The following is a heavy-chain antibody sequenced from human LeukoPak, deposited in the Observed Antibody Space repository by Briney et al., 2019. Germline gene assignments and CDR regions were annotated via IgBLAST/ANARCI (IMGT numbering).Heavy chain of an antibody. J-gene: IGHJ6*02. CDR2: MNPNSGNT. D-gene: IGHD5-12*01. Sequence: GASVKVSCKASGYTFASYDINWVRQATGQGLEWMGWMNPNSGNTGYAQKFQGRVTMTRNTSISTAYMELSSLRSEDTAVYYCARGVAHYYSYGMDVWGQGTTVPVSS. CDR3: ARGVAHYYSYGMDV. V-gene: IGHV1-8*01. CDR1: GYTFASYD.